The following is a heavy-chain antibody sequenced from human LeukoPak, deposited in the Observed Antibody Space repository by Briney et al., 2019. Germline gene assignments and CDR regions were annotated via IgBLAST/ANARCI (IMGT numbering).Heavy chain of an antibody. V-gene: IGHV4-34*01. CDR1: GGSFSGYY. J-gene: IGHJ3*02. Sequence: SETLSLTCAVYGGSFSGYYWSWIRQPPGKGLEWIGEINHSGSTNYNPSLKSRVTISVDTSKNQFSLKLSSVTAADTAVYYCARHVAYDSSGYWHAVDIWGQGTMVTVSS. CDR3: ARHVAYDSSGYWHAVDI. D-gene: IGHD3-22*01. CDR2: INHSGST.